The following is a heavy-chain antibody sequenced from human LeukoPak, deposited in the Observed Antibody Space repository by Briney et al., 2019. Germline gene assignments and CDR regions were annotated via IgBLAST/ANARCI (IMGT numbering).Heavy chain of an antibody. CDR1: GFTFSDFY. Sequence: GGSLRLSCAASGFTFSDFYMTWIRQAPGKGLEWISYITSAGSTYYAGSVKGRFTISRDNAKTSLFLQMNSLRAEDTAVYYCARDEWEPTYRYFDYWGQGTLVTVSS. CDR2: ITSAGST. V-gene: IGHV3-11*04. J-gene: IGHJ4*02. CDR3: ARDEWEPTYRYFDY. D-gene: IGHD1-26*01.